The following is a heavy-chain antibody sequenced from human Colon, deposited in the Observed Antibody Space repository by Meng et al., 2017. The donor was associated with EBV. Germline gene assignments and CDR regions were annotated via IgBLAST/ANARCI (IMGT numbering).Heavy chain of an antibody. CDR2: INHSGTI. J-gene: IGHJ5*02. V-gene: IGHV4-30-4*01. CDR1: GDSITSGDYS. CDR3: ARGGGVIKGLVTWFDP. Sequence: GQAQGSGLALGKPPQTLSLTCTVSGDSITSGDYSWNWIRQPPGKGLEWIGEINHSGTINYNPSLRSRVTISVDRSNNQFSLRLSSVTAADTAVYYCARGGGVIKGLVTWFDPWGQGTLVTVSS. D-gene: IGHD2-8*01.